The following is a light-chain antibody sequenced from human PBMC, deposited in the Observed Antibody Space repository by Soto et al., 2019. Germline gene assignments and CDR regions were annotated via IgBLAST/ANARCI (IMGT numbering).Light chain of an antibody. Sequence: EIVLTQSPATLSLSPGERATLSFSASQSVSSYLAWYQQKPGQAPRLLIYDASNRATGIPARFSGSGSGTDFTLTISSLEPEDFVVYYCQQRSNWPPITFGQGTRLEIK. CDR2: DAS. J-gene: IGKJ5*01. V-gene: IGKV3-11*01. CDR1: QSVSSY. CDR3: QQRSNWPPIT.